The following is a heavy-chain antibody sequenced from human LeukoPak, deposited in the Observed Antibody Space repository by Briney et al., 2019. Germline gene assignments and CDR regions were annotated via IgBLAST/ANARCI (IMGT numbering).Heavy chain of an antibody. D-gene: IGHD3-22*01. V-gene: IGHV1-2*02. CDR3: ARDHYDSSGYSRFDP. CDR1: GYTFTGYY. J-gene: IGHJ5*02. Sequence: ASVKVSCKASGYTFTGYYMHWVRQPPGQGLEWMGWINPNSGGTDYAQKFQGRVTMTRDTSISTAYMEVSRLRSDDTAVYYCARDHYDSSGYSRFDPWGQGTLVTVSS. CDR2: INPNSGGT.